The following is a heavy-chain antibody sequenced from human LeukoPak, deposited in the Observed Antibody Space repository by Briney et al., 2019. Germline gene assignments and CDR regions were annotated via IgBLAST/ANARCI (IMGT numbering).Heavy chain of an antibody. Sequence: GGSLRLSCEASEFTFSRFAMSWIRQPPGTGLEWVSTLSGSGGATYYADSVKGRFTTSRDNSKDTLYLQMDNLRADDTAVYYCAKHLGSHSFLFYYMDVGGKGTSVIVSS. J-gene: IGHJ6*03. V-gene: IGHV3-23*01. CDR1: EFTFSRFA. CDR2: LSGSGGAT. CDR3: AKHLGSHSFLFYYMDV. D-gene: IGHD2-21*01.